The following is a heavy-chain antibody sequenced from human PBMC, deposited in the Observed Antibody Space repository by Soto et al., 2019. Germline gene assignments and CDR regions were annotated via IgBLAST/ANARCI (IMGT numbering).Heavy chain of an antibody. V-gene: IGHV4-31*03. Sequence: TSETLSLTCTVSGGSISSGGYYWSWIRQHPGKGLEWIGYIYYSGSTYYNPSLKSRVTISVDTSKNQFSLKLSSVTAADTAVYYCARSGSSGYYLDYWGQGTLVTVSS. J-gene: IGHJ4*02. CDR1: GGSISSGGYY. D-gene: IGHD3-22*01. CDR3: ARSGSSGYYLDY. CDR2: IYYSGST.